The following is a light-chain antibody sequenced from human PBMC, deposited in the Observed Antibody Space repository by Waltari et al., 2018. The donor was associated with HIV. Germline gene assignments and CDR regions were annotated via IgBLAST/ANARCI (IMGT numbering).Light chain of an antibody. CDR3: QQYNSHSYA. J-gene: IGKJ2*01. CDR1: QIINNW. V-gene: IGKV1-5*03. CDR2: KTS. Sequence: DVQTTQSPSTLSAGVGHKVTITCRASQIINNWLAWYQQKPGKPPKLLIYKTSYLESGVPSRFSGSGSGADFTLIIDGLQPDDFATYYCQQYNSHSYAFGQGTKVDVK.